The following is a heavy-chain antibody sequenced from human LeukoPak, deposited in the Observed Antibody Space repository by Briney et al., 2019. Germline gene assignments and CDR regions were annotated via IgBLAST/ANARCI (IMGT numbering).Heavy chain of an antibody. J-gene: IGHJ4*02. CDR1: GFQFSTYG. V-gene: IGHV3-30*18. D-gene: IGHD2-15*01. CDR2: ISNDGSNR. Sequence: PGGSLRLSCAAPGFQFSTYGMHSVRQAPGKGLEWVAAISNDGSNRFYTDSVKGRFTISIDHPKRTMTLQMNSRRAEDTAVYYCAKGGGSIGRSYYFDCWGQGILGTVSS. CDR3: AKGGGSIGRSYYFDC.